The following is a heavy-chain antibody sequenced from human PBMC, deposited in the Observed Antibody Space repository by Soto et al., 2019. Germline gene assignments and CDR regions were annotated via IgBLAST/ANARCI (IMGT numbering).Heavy chain of an antibody. Sequence: GWSLRLSCASSEFTFDKYYMTWVRQAPGKGPEWVANIKPDGSEQYYVDSVKGRFTISRDNANNSLYLQMNSLRAEDTAVYFCARGNWNYYYGFDVWGQGTTVTVSS. CDR1: EFTFDKYY. CDR2: IKPDGSEQ. V-gene: IGHV3-7*01. CDR3: ARGNWNYYYGFDV. J-gene: IGHJ6*02. D-gene: IGHD1-20*01.